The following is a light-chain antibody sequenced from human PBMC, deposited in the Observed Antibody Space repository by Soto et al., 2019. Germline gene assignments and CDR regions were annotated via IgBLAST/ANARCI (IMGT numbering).Light chain of an antibody. CDR1: QSVSSN. V-gene: IGKV3-15*01. J-gene: IGKJ1*01. Sequence: EIVMTQSPATLSVSPGERATFSCRASQSVSSNLAWYQQKPGQAPRLLIYGASIRATGIPARFSGSGSGTEFTLTISSLQSEDFAVYYCQEYIHWPPGMFGPGTTVDIK. CDR3: QEYIHWPPGM. CDR2: GAS.